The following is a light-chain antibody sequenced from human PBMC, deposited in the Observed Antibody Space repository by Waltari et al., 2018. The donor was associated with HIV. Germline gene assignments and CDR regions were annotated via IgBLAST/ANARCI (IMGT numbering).Light chain of an antibody. J-gene: IGLJ1*01. CDR2: RNN. CDR3: AAWDDSLNSFV. V-gene: IGLV1-47*01. CDR1: SSNTGTTY. Sequence: QSVLTQPPSESATPGQRVTISCSGGSSNTGTTYVYWYQQIHGTAPILLIYRNNQRPSRVPDRFSGSKSGTSASLAISGLQSEDEADYYCAAWDDSLNSFVFGTGTRVTVL.